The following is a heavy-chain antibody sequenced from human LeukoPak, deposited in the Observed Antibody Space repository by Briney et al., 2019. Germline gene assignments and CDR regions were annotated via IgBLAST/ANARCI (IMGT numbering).Heavy chain of an antibody. J-gene: IGHJ4*02. Sequence: GASVKVSCKASGYTFTNYYIHWVRQAPGQGLAWMGMINPNGGSTTYAQQFQGRVTMARDTSTSTLYMELSVLRSEDTAVYYCARSLGGYFDYCGQGTLVTVSS. D-gene: IGHD2-15*01. V-gene: IGHV1-46*01. CDR3: ARSLGGYFDY. CDR1: GYTFTNYY. CDR2: INPNGGST.